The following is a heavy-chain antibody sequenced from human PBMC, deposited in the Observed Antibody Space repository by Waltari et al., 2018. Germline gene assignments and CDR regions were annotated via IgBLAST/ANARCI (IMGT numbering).Heavy chain of an antibody. D-gene: IGHD1-1*01. CDR3: ARGINESFEP. J-gene: IGHJ5*02. CDR2: INSGGDST. V-gene: IGHV3-23*04. Sequence: EVQMVESGGGLVQPGGPLRLSCAASGFTFSNYAMRWVRQAPGKGLECVSGINSGGDSTAYVDSVKGRFTISRDNSKNTLYLQMNSLRVEDTALYYCARGINESFEPWGQGTLVTVSS. CDR1: GFTFSNYA.